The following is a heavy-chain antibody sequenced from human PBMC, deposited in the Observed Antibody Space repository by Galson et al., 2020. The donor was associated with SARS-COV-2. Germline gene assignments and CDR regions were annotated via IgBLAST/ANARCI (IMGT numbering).Heavy chain of an antibody. D-gene: IGHD1-26*01. CDR3: TTDLWEPGSFDI. Sequence: GESLKISCAASGFSFSNAWMNWVRQAPGKGLEWVARITSKIDGGTIEYAAPVKGRFTISRDDSLNTLYLQMNSLKTEDTAVYYCTTDLWEPGSFDIWGQGTMVTVSS. J-gene: IGHJ3*02. CDR1: GFSFSNAW. CDR2: ITSKIDGGTI. V-gene: IGHV3-15*07.